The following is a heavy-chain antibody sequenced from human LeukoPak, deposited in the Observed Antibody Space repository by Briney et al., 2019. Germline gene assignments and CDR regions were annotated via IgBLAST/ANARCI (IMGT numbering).Heavy chain of an antibody. CDR1: GFTSSA. V-gene: IGHV3-30*04. D-gene: IGHD3-10*01. CDR3: AKDQQGGAGSGRFDY. Sequence: GRSLTLSCAASGFTSSAIHWVRQSPGKGLEWLAIISFGGAYRYYADSVKGRFTISRDISKNTFYLQMSSLTADDAALYYCAKDQQGGAGSGRFDYWGQGTLVTVSS. J-gene: IGHJ4*02. CDR2: ISFGGAYR.